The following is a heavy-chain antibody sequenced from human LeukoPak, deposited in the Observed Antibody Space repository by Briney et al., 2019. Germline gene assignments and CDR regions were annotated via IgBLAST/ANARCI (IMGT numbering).Heavy chain of an antibody. CDR2: INHSGST. Sequence: AXYGGAFSGYYWSWVRQPPGKGLEWIGEINHSGSTNYNPSLTSRVTISVDTSKNQFSLKLSSVTAADTAVYYCARRRIAAAGIWYFDYWGQGTLVTVSS. D-gene: IGHD6-13*01. J-gene: IGHJ4*02. CDR3: ARRRIAAAGIWYFDY. CDR1: GGAFSGYY. V-gene: IGHV4-34*01.